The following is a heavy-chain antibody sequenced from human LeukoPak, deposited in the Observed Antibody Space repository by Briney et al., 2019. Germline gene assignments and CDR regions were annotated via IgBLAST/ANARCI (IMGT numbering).Heavy chain of an antibody. Sequence: GGSLRLSCAASGFTFSSYSMNWVRQAPGKGLEWVSSISTSSSYTNYADSVKGRFTISRDNAKNSLYLQMNSLRAEDTAVYYCARANWNGCLDYWGQGTLVTVSS. D-gene: IGHD1-1*01. V-gene: IGHV3-21*01. J-gene: IGHJ4*02. CDR1: GFTFSSYS. CDR2: ISTSSSYT. CDR3: ARANWNGCLDY.